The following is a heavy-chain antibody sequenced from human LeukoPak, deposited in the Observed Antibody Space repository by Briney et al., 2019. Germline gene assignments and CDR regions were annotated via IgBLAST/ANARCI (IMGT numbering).Heavy chain of an antibody. D-gene: IGHD6-13*01. Sequence: GGSLRLSCAASAFTFVRYAMSWVRQAPGKGLGWVSYISSSSFKIVYADSVKGRFTISRDNSKTSLYLQMDSLRVEDTAVYYCVRDPSYGSSWYYYMDVWGKGTTVTVSS. J-gene: IGHJ6*03. CDR2: ISSSSFKI. CDR1: AFTFVRYA. V-gene: IGHV3-48*04. CDR3: VRDPSYGSSWYYYMDV.